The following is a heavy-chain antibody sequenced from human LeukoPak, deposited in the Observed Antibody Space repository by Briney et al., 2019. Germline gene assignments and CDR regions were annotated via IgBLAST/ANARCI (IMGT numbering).Heavy chain of an antibody. CDR2: FDPEDGET. J-gene: IGHJ3*01. V-gene: IGHV1-24*01. CDR1: GYTFTKLS. Sequence: ASVKVSCKISGYTFTKLSMHWVRLAPGKGLEWMGGFDPEDGETIYAQKFQGRVTMTNDTSTDTAYMELSSLRSEDTAVYYCTTGLLRFGELLEDAFDVWGQGTRVTVSS. CDR3: TTGLLRFGELLEDAFDV. D-gene: IGHD3-10*01.